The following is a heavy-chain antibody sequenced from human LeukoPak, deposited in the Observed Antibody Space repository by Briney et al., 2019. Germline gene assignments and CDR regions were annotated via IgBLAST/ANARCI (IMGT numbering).Heavy chain of an antibody. CDR3: AREIVSAVAVNFDY. Sequence: GGSLRLSCAASGFNFRSYEMNWVRQAPGKGLEWVSYISNTDETRTYADSVKGRFTISRDNAKNSLHLEMNSLRAEDTAVYYCAREIVSAVAVNFDYWGQGTLVTVSS. CDR1: GFNFRSYE. J-gene: IGHJ4*02. V-gene: IGHV3-48*03. CDR2: ISNTDETR. D-gene: IGHD6-19*01.